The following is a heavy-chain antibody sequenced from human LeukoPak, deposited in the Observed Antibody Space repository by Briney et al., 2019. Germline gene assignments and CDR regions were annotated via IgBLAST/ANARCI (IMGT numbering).Heavy chain of an antibody. Sequence: GSLRLSCAASGFTFSSYRMHWVRQAPGKGLVWVSRINSDGSSTSYADSVKGRFTISRDNAKNTLYLQMNSLRAEDTAVYYCAMGPYYYDSSGYYYWGQGTLVTVSS. CDR1: GFTFSSYR. CDR3: AMGPYYYDSSGYYY. V-gene: IGHV3-74*01. D-gene: IGHD3-22*01. CDR2: INSDGSST. J-gene: IGHJ4*02.